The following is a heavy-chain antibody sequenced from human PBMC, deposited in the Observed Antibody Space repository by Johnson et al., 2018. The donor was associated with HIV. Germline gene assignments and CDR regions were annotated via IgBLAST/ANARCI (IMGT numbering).Heavy chain of an antibody. Sequence: QVQLVESGGGVVQPGRSLRLSCAASGFTFSSYAMHWVRQAPGKGLEWVAVISYDGSNKYYADSVKGRFTISRDNSKNTLYLQMNSLRAEDTAVYYCARDEPYNLNAVDIWGQGTMVTVSS. D-gene: IGHD5-24*01. CDR1: GFTFSSYA. J-gene: IGHJ3*02. CDR2: ISYDGSNK. V-gene: IGHV3-30-3*01. CDR3: ARDEPYNLNAVDI.